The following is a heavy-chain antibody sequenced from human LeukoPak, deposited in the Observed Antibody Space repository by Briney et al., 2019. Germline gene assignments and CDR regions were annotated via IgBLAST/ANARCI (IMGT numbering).Heavy chain of an antibody. Sequence: GGSLRLSCAASGFTFSSYGMHWVRQAPGKGLEWVAVISYDGSNKYYADSVKGRFTISRDNSKNTLYLQMNSLRAEDTAVYYCAKAGYYDSSGADWGQGTLVTVSS. CDR3: AKAGYYDSSGAD. D-gene: IGHD3-22*01. CDR2: ISYDGSNK. CDR1: GFTFSSYG. V-gene: IGHV3-30*18. J-gene: IGHJ4*02.